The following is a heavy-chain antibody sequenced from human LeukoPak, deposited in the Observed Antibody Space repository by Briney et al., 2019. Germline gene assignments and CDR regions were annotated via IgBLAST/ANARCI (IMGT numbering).Heavy chain of an antibody. V-gene: IGHV3-21*01. Sequence: GALRLSCAASGFTFSSYSMNWVRQAPGKGLEWVSSISSSSSYIYYADSVKGRFTISRDNAKNSLYLQMNSLRAEDTAVYYCARDWYYDSSGYYNRATECSDYWGQGTLVTVSS. CDR2: ISSSSSYI. D-gene: IGHD3-22*01. CDR1: GFTFSSYS. J-gene: IGHJ4*02. CDR3: ARDWYYDSSGYYNRATECSDY.